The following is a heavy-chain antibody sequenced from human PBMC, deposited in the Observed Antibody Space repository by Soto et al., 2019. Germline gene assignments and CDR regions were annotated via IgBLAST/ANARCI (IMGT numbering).Heavy chain of an antibody. J-gene: IGHJ4*02. CDR1: GGSISSYY. Sequence: QVQLQESGPGLLKPSETLSLTCTVSGGSISSYYWSWIRQPPGKGLEWIGYIYYSGSTNYNPSRHHRVTIPVDTSKNQFSLKLNSMTAADTAVYYCARHNYGSGSTYFDYWGQGTLVTVSS. D-gene: IGHD3-10*01. V-gene: IGHV4-59*08. CDR2: IYYSGST. CDR3: ARHNYGSGSTYFDY.